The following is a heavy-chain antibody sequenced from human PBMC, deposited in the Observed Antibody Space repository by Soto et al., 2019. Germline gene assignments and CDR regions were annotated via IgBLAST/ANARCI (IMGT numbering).Heavy chain of an antibody. CDR2: IRSKAYGGTT. V-gene: IGHV3-49*04. D-gene: IGHD6-6*01. CDR1: GFTFGDYA. Sequence: GGSLRLSCTASGFTFGDYAMSWVRQAPGKGLEWVGFIRSKAYGGTTEYAASVKGRFTISRDDSKSIAYLQMNSLKTEDTAVYYCTRDPSIAARLDAFDIWGQGTMVTVSS. J-gene: IGHJ3*02. CDR3: TRDPSIAARLDAFDI.